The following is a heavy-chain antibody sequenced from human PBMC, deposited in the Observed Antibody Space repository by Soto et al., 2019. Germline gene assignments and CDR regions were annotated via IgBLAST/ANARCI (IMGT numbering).Heavy chain of an antibody. CDR1: GYSSTTYW. CDR3: ARHGSSSTSTYYYYGMDV. D-gene: IGHD2-2*01. Sequence: GESLKISCKASGYSSTTYWIGWVRQMPGRGLEWMGIIYPGDSDTRYSPSFQGQVTISADKSISTTYLQWSSLKASDTAMYCCARHGSSSTSTYYYYGMDVWGQGTTVTVSS. V-gene: IGHV5-51*01. CDR2: IYPGDSDT. J-gene: IGHJ6*02.